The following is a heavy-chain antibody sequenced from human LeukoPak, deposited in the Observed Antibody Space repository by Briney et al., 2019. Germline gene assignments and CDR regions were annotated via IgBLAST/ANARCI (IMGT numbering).Heavy chain of an antibody. Sequence: SETLSLTCTVSGGSISSYYWSWIRQPPRKGLEWIGYIYYSGSTNYNPSLKSRVTISVDTSKNQFSLKLSSVTAADTAVYYCAGGYSSSWGLFDYWGQGTLVTVPS. V-gene: IGHV4-59*01. D-gene: IGHD6-13*01. CDR3: AGGYSSSWGLFDY. CDR1: GGSISSYY. CDR2: IYYSGST. J-gene: IGHJ4*02.